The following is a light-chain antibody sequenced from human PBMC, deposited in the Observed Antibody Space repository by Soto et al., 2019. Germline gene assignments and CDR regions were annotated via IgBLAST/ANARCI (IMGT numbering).Light chain of an antibody. CDR2: EVS. Sequence: SSLTQPASFSGSPLQSITISFTGTGFDIGAYNYVCWYQQQSGKAPKLIIYEVSYLPSGVSNRFSGSKSGNTASLTISGLQAEDEADYYCSSFPNSRDYVLGLGTXVNVL. J-gene: IGLJ1*01. V-gene: IGLV2-14*01. CDR1: GFDIGAYNY. CDR3: SSFPNSRDYV.